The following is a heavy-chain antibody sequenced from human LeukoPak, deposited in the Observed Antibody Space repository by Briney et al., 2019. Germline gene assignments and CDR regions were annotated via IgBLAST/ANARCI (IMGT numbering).Heavy chain of an antibody. J-gene: IGHJ4*02. CDR1: GGSISSYY. V-gene: IGHV4-59*01. Sequence: SETLSLTCTVSGGSISSYYWSWIRQPPGKGLEWIGYIYYSGSTNYNPSLKSRVTISVDTSKNQFSLKLSSVTAADTAVYYCASPYDSSSLDYWGQGTLVTVSS. CDR3: ASPYDSSSLDY. D-gene: IGHD3-22*01. CDR2: IYYSGST.